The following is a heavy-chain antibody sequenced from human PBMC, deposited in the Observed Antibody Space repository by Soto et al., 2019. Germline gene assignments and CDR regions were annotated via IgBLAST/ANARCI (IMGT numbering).Heavy chain of an antibody. CDR3: ARDKKSSITMTFDP. Sequence: QVQLVESGGGVVQPGRSLRLSCAASGFTFSSYGMHWVRQAPGKGLEWVAVIWYDGSNKYYADSVKGRFTISRDNSQNTLYLQMNSLRAEDTAVYYCARDKKSSITMTFDPWGQGTLVTVSS. V-gene: IGHV3-33*01. CDR1: GFTFSSYG. CDR2: IWYDGSNK. J-gene: IGHJ5*02. D-gene: IGHD3-22*01.